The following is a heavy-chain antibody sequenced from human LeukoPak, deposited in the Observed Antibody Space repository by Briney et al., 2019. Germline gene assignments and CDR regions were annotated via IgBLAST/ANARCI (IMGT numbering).Heavy chain of an antibody. V-gene: IGHV3-53*01. Sequence: GGSLRLSCAASGLTVSSNYMSWVRQAPGKGLEWVSVIYSGGSTYYADSVKGRFTISRDNSKNTLYLQMNSLRAEDTAVYYCARGLAVPARFDYWGQGTLVTVSS. D-gene: IGHD2-2*01. CDR2: IYSGGST. J-gene: IGHJ4*02. CDR1: GLTVSSNY. CDR3: ARGLAVPARFDY.